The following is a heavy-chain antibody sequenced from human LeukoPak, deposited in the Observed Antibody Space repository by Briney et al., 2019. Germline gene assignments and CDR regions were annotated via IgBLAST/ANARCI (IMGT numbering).Heavy chain of an antibody. CDR1: GGSISSYY. V-gene: IGHV4-59*01. Sequence: PSETLSLTCTVSGGSISSYYWSWIRQPTGKGLEWIGYIYYSGSTNYNSSLKSRVTISIDTSKNQFSLRLSSVTAADTAVYYCARDHLADYFDYWGQGTLVTVSS. J-gene: IGHJ4*02. CDR2: IYYSGST. D-gene: IGHD3-3*02. CDR3: ARDHLADYFDY.